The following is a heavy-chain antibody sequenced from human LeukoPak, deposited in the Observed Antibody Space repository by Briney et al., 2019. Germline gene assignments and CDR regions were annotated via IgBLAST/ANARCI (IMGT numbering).Heavy chain of an antibody. CDR3: ARGGASGYEKYYFDY. CDR1: GGTFSSYA. V-gene: IGHV1-69*06. J-gene: IGHJ4*02. Sequence: ASVKVSCKASGGTFSSYAISWVRQAPGQGLEWMGGIIPIFGTANYAQKFQGRVTITADKSTSTAYMELSSLRSEDTAVYYCARGGASGYEKYYFDYWGQGTLSPSPQ. D-gene: IGHD5-12*01. CDR2: IIPIFGTA.